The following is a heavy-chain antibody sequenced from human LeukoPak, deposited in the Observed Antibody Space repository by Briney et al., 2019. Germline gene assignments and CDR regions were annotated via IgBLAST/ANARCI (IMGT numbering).Heavy chain of an antibody. CDR1: GYTFTSYA. D-gene: IGHD6-13*01. CDR3: ATPGDGQQLVPAY. V-gene: IGHV1-3*01. CDR2: INAGNGNT. Sequence: GASVKVSCKASGYTFTSYAMHWVRQAPGQRLEWMGLINAGNGNTKYSQKFQGRVTITRDTSASTVYMELSSLRPEDTAVYYCATPGDGQQLVPAYWGQGTLVTVSS. J-gene: IGHJ4*02.